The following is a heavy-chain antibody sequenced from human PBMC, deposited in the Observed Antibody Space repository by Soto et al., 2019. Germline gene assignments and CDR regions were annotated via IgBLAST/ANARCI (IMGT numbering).Heavy chain of an antibody. D-gene: IGHD3-3*01. CDR1: GYTFTSYA. CDR2: INAGNGNT. CDR3: ARGAYYDFWSGSHNWFDP. J-gene: IGHJ5*02. V-gene: IGHV1-3*05. Sequence: QVQLVQSGAEEKKPGASVKVSCKASGYTFTSYAMHWVRQAPGQRLEWMGWINAGNGNTKYSQKFQGRVTITRDTSASTAYMELSSLRSEDTAVYYCARGAYYDFWSGSHNWFDPWGQGTLVTVSS.